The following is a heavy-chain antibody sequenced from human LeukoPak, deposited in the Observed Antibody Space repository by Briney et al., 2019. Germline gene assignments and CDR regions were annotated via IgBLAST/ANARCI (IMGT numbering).Heavy chain of an antibody. J-gene: IGHJ4*02. V-gene: IGHV3-23*01. CDR1: GFSFSSYA. CDR2: ISGSGGST. CDR3: AKDLPGFFDY. Sequence: GGSLRLSCAASGFSFSSYAMSWVRQAPGKRLEWVSTISGSGGSTYYADSVKGRFSISRDNSKNTLYVQMNSLRAEDTAVYYCAKDLPGFFDYWGQGTLVTVSS.